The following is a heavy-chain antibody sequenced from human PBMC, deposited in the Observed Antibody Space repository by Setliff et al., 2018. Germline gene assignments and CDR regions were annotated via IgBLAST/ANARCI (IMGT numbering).Heavy chain of an antibody. J-gene: IGHJ3*02. CDR1: GESFSNNY. CDR3: ARRWNFGPYGSGIHDGFDM. D-gene: IGHD3-10*01. V-gene: IGHV4-34*01. Sequence: PSETLSLTCSVYGESFSNNYWSWIRQSPGRGLEWIGESNHGGSTSYNPSLKSRLTMSVDTSKNQFSLKLTSVTAADSAVYYCARRWNFGPYGSGIHDGFDMWGQGTMVTVSS. CDR2: SNHGGST.